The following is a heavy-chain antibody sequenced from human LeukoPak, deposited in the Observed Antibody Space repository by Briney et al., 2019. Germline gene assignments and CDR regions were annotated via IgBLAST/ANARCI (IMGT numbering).Heavy chain of an antibody. Sequence: GSLRLSCAASGFTFTTYWMSWVRQFPGKGLEWVANINQDGTEKYYVDSVKGRFTVSRDNAKNSLYLQMNSLRAEDTAVYYCAKPENRIAARPFDYWGQGTLVTVSS. J-gene: IGHJ4*02. CDR1: GFTFTTYW. CDR2: INQDGTEK. V-gene: IGHV3-7*03. CDR3: AKPENRIAARPFDY. D-gene: IGHD6-6*01.